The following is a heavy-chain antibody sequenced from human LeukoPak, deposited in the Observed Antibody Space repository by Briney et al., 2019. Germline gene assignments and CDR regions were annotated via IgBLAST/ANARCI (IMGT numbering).Heavy chain of an antibody. CDR2: ISSSGRNI. V-gene: IGHV3-48*03. J-gene: IGHJ4*02. CDR1: GFTFSNYE. CDR3: ARDLVQLWSKDF. Sequence: GGSLRLSRAASGFTFSNYEFNWVRQAPGKGLEWVSYISSSGRNIYYADSVKGRFTISRDNAKNSLYLQMNSLRAEDTAVHYCARDLVQLWSKDFWGRGTLVTVSS. D-gene: IGHD5-18*01.